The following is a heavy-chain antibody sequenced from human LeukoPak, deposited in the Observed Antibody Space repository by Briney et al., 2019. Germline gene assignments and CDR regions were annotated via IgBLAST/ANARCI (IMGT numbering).Heavy chain of an antibody. CDR2: IYYSGST. CDR1: GGSISSSSYY. V-gene: IGHV4-39*07. Sequence: KPSETLSLTCTVSGGSISSSSYYWGWIRQPPGKGLEWIGSIYYSGSTYYNPSLKSRVTISVDRSKNQFSLKLSSVTAADTAVYYCARVDRGRVGATTLGWFDPWGQGTLVTVSS. CDR3: ARVDRGRVGATTLGWFDP. J-gene: IGHJ5*02. D-gene: IGHD1-26*01.